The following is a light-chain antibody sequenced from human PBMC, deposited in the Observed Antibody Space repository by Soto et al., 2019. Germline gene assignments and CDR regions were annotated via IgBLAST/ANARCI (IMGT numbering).Light chain of an antibody. CDR2: DVS. J-gene: IGLJ1*01. CDR3: SSYRTSNPRQIV. CDR1: SSDVGSYNY. Sequence: QSVLTQPASVSGSPGQSITISCTGTSSDVGSYNYVSWYQHHPGKAPKLMIYDVSNRPSGVSNRFSGSKSGNTASLSISGLQLEAEADYYCSSYRTSNPRQIVCGTGTKVTVL. V-gene: IGLV2-14*03.